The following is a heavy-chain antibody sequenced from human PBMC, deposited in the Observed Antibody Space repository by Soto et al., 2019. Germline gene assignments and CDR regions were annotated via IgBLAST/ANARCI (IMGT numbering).Heavy chain of an antibody. CDR3: AIRASYYDSSGYFDY. Sequence: EVPLVESGGGLVQPGGSLRLSCAASGFTFSSYWMHWVRQAPGKGLGWVSRINSDGSSTSYADSVKGRFTISRDNAKNTLYLQMNSLRAEDTAVYYCAIRASYYDSSGYFDYWGQGTLVTVSS. V-gene: IGHV3-74*01. D-gene: IGHD3-22*01. CDR1: GFTFSSYW. J-gene: IGHJ4*02. CDR2: INSDGSST.